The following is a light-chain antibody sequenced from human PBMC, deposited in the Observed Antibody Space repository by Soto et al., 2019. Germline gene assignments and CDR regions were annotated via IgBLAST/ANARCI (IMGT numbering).Light chain of an antibody. CDR3: SSYSSSTTHVV. Sequence: QSALTQPASVSGSPGQWITISCTGTNSDVGGYNYVSWYQQHPGKAPKHMIYDVTNRPSGVSYRFSASKSGNTASLSISGLQAEDEAEYYCSSYSSSTTHVVFGGGTQLTVL. V-gene: IGLV2-14*03. J-gene: IGLJ2*01. CDR2: DVT. CDR1: NSDVGGYNY.